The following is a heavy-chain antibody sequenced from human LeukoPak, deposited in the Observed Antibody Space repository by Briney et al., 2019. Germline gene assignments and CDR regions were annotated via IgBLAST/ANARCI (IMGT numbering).Heavy chain of an antibody. V-gene: IGHV3-23*01. CDR3: AKDILLVPADDWYFHL. CDR1: GFTFRNYV. J-gene: IGHJ2*01. Sequence: PGGSLRLSCAASGFTFRNYVMNWVRQAPGKGREWVSAISGSGGSTYYADSVKGRFTISRDNAKNTLYLQMNSLRAQDTAVYYCAKDILLVPADDWYFHLWGRGTLVTVSS. D-gene: IGHD2-2*01. CDR2: ISGSGGST.